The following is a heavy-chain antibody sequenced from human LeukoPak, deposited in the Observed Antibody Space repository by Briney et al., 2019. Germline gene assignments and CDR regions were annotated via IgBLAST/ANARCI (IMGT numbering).Heavy chain of an antibody. D-gene: IGHD1-26*01. V-gene: IGHV3-23*01. CDR1: GFTFSNYA. CDR3: AKDRNRGGSYPDAFDI. J-gene: IGHJ3*02. Sequence: PGGSLRLSCEASGFTFSNYAMNWVRQTPGKGLEWVSAISGSGGSTYYADSVKGRFTISRDNSKNTLYLQMNSLRAEDTAVYYCAKDRNRGGSYPDAFDIWGQGTMVTVSS. CDR2: ISGSGGST.